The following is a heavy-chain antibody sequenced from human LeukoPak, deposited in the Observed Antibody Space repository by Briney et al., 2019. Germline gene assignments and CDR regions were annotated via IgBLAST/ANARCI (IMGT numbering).Heavy chain of an antibody. J-gene: IGHJ5*02. D-gene: IGHD6-19*01. V-gene: IGHV7-4-1*02. CDR3: ARENFGYSSHNWFDP. CDR2: INTNTGNS. Sequence: GASVKVSCKASQYTFTTYTIHWVRQAPGQGLEWMGWINTNTGNSTYAQGFTGRFVFSLDTSVGTAYLQISSLKAEDTAVYYCARENFGYSSHNWFDPWGQGTLVTVSS. CDR1: QYTFTTYT.